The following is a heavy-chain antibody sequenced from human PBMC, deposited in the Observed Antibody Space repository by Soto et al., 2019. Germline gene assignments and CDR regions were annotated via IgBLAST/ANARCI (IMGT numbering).Heavy chain of an antibody. D-gene: IGHD5-12*01. V-gene: IGHV1-2*02. CDR1: GPTFIAYY. CDR2: IDPKSGGT. Sequence: QLVQSGAEVKKPGASVKVSCKTSGPTFIAYYILWVRQAPGQGLEWMGWIDPKSGGTTYEQKFLGRVTMTRDTSINTAYMELNTLTSDDTALFYCARISVDVPEWGQGTLITVSS. CDR3: ARISVDVPE. J-gene: IGHJ4*02.